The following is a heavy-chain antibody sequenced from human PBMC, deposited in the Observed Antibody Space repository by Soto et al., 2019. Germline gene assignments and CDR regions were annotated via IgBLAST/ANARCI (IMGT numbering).Heavy chain of an antibody. CDR2: IYNGGHT. D-gene: IGHD6-6*01. J-gene: IGHJ5*02. CDR3: ATSEYSSLSINWFDP. CDR1: GGSVDSVNHY. V-gene: IGHV4-30-4*01. Sequence: PSETLSLTXSVSGGSVDSVNHYWSWIRQPPGKGLEWIGYIYNGGHTFYNPSLKSRVKILVDKSRNQFSLRLSSVTAADTAVYFCATSEYSSLSINWFDPWGQGTLVTVS.